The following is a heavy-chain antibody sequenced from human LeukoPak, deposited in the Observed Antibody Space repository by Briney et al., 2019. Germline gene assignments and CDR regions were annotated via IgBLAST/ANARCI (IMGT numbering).Heavy chain of an antibody. V-gene: IGHV3-23*01. CDR3: AKTLITMIVVGITPYYFDY. CDR1: GFTFSSYA. J-gene: IGHJ4*02. D-gene: IGHD3-22*01. CDR2: ISGSGGST. Sequence: GGSLRLSCAASGFTFSSYAMSWVRQAPGKGLEWVSAISGSGGSTYYADSVKGRFPISRDNSKNTLYLQMTSLRAEDTAVYYCAKTLITMIVVGITPYYFDYWAQGTLVTVSS.